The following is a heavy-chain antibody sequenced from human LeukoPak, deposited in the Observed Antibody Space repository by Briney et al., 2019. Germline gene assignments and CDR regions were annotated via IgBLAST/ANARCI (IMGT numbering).Heavy chain of an antibody. CDR1: GFTFSSYA. Sequence: GGSLRLSRAASGFTFSSYAMHWVRQAPGKGLEWVAVISYDGSNKYYADSVKGRFTISRDNSKNTLYLQMNSLRAEDTAVYYCARTWGDFDWFHPFDYWGQGTLVTVSS. V-gene: IGHV3-30-3*01. CDR3: ARTWGDFDWFHPFDY. CDR2: ISYDGSNK. D-gene: IGHD3-9*01. J-gene: IGHJ4*02.